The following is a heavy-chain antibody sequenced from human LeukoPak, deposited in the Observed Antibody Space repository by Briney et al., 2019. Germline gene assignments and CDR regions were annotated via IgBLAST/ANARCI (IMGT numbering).Heavy chain of an antibody. V-gene: IGHV4-39*01. Sequence: PSETLSLTCAVSGGSISSTSYHWAWIRQPPGKGLEWIGNIYYSGSTYYNPSPRSRVTISVDTSKNQFSLKLSSVTAADTAVYYCASHDVGVGYALDYWGQGTLVTVSS. D-gene: IGHD3-16*01. CDR3: ASHDVGVGYALDY. CDR2: IYYSGST. CDR1: GGSISSTSYH. J-gene: IGHJ4*02.